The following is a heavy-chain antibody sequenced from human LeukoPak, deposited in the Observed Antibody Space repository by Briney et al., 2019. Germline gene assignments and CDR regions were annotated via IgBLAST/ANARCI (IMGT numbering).Heavy chain of an antibody. CDR3: ARLRDGAAGLHPFDI. J-gene: IGHJ3*02. V-gene: IGHV1-18*01. CDR1: GYTFTNYG. Sequence: ASVKVSCKASGYTFTNYGISWVRQAPGQGLEWMGWISAYNGNTNYAQKLQGRVTMTTDTSTSTAYMELRSLRSDDTAVYYCARLRDGAAGLHPFDIWGQGTMVTVSS. CDR2: ISAYNGNT. D-gene: IGHD4-11*01.